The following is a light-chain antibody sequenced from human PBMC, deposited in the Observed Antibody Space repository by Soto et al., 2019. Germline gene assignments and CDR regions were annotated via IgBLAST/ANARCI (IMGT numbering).Light chain of an antibody. CDR2: GAS. CDR1: QSVSSN. J-gene: IGKJ4*01. V-gene: IGKV3-15*01. Sequence: EIVMTQSPATLSVSPGERATLSCRASQSVSSNLAWYQQKSGQTPRLLIYGASTRATDIPARFSGGGSGTELTLTISSLQSEDFAVYYCQQYDNWPLTFGGGTKVEI. CDR3: QQYDNWPLT.